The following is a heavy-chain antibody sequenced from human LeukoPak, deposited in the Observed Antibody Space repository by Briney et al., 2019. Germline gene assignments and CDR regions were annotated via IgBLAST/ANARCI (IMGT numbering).Heavy chain of an antibody. V-gene: IGHV4-59*01. Sequence: PSETLSLTCTVSGGSISSYYWSWIRQPPGKGLEWIGYIYYSGSTNYNPSLKSRVTISVDTSKNQFSLKLSSVTAADTAVYYCARDHRMTTVVTGFDYWGQGTLVTVSS. CDR1: GGSISSYY. D-gene: IGHD4-23*01. J-gene: IGHJ4*02. CDR2: IYYSGST. CDR3: ARDHRMTTVVTGFDY.